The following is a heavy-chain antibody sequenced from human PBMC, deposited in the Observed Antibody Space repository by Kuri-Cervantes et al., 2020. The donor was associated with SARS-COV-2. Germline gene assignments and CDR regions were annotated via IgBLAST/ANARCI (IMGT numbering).Heavy chain of an antibody. Sequence: SETLSLTCAVYGGSFSGYYWSWIRQPPGEGPEWIGEINHGGGTNYNPSLMSRVTISVDTSKNQFSLKLRSVTAADTAVYYCARGVRFLDPKYYYFYYYMDVWGKGTTVTVSS. CDR1: GGSFSGYY. CDR3: ARGVRFLDPKYYYFYYYMDV. D-gene: IGHD3-3*01. CDR2: INHGGGT. J-gene: IGHJ6*03. V-gene: IGHV4-34*01.